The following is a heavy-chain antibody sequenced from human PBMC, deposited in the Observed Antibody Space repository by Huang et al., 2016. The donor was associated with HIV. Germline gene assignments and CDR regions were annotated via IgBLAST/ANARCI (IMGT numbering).Heavy chain of an antibody. CDR3: GGSSGYWSFDY. Sequence: QVQLVQSGGEVKKPGASVKVSCKASDYTFTSYGISWVRQAPGQGLEWMGWISTNNGDTNYAQKFQDRVTMTTDTSTSTAYMELRSLRSDDTAVYYCGGSSGYWSFDYWGQGTLVTVSS. D-gene: IGHD3-22*01. J-gene: IGHJ4*02. CDR1: DYTFTSYG. CDR2: ISTNNGDT. V-gene: IGHV1-18*04.